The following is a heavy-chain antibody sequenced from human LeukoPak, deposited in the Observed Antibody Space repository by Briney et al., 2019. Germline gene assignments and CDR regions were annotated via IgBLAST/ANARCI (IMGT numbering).Heavy chain of an antibody. Sequence: PGGSLRLSCAASGFTFSSYAMSWVRQAPGKGLEWVSAISGSGGSTYYADSVKGRFTISRDNSKNTLYLQMNSLRAEDTPVYYCAKDHLRIPAAIDYWGQGTLVTVSS. D-gene: IGHD2-2*01. CDR2: ISGSGGST. CDR3: AKDHLRIPAAIDY. CDR1: GFTFSSYA. V-gene: IGHV3-23*01. J-gene: IGHJ4*02.